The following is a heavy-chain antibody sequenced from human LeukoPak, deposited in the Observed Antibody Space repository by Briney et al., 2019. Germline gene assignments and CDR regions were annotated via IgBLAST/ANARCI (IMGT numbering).Heavy chain of an antibody. J-gene: IGHJ6*02. CDR3: AKGFSILTSKHYFYYHGFDV. D-gene: IGHD3-9*01. CDR2: IGEDGSTT. CDR1: GIAFENYA. V-gene: IGHV3-43*02. Sequence: PGGSLRLSCAASGIAFENYAMNWVRQAPGKGLEWVSLIGEDGSTTWYADSVKDRFTISRDNGKNSLYLHMNSLRPEDTALYYCAKGFSILTSKHYFYYHGFDVWGQGTPVTVSS.